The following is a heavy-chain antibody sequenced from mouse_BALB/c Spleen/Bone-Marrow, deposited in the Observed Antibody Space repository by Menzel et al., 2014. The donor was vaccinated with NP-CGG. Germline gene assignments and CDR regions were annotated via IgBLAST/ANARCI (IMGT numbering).Heavy chain of an antibody. D-gene: IGHD1-1*01. CDR2: IHPSDTET. J-gene: IGHJ3*01. CDR3: ARLEGNYGSTFAY. CDR1: GYSFTSYW. Sequence: HVQLKESGAELVRPGASVKLSCKASGYSFTSYWMNWVEQRPGQGLEWIGMIHPSDTETRLNQRFKDKATLTVDKSSSTAYMQLSSPTSEDSAVYYCARLEGNYGSTFAYWGQGTLVTVSA. V-gene: IGHV1-74*04.